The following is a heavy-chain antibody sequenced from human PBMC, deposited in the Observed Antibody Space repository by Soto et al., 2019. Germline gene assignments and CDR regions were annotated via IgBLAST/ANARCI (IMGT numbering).Heavy chain of an antibody. J-gene: IGHJ5*02. CDR1: GFTFSSYG. CDR3: ARDHKDKDGVVGAAPGWVEP. Sequence: QVQLVESGGGVVQPGRSLRLSCAASGFTFSSYGMHWVRQAPGKGLEWVAVIWYDGSNKYYADSVKGRFTISRDNSKNTLDLQMNSLRAEDTAVYYCARDHKDKDGVVGAAPGWVEPLGQGTLVTVSS. V-gene: IGHV3-33*01. CDR2: IWYDGSNK. D-gene: IGHD2-15*01.